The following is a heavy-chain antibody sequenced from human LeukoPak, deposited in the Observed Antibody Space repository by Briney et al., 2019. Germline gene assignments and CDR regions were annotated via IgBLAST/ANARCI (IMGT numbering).Heavy chain of an antibody. Sequence: PGGSLRLSCAASGFTFSSYGMHWVRQAPGKGLEWVAVISYDGSNKYYADSVKGRFTISGDNSKNTLYLQMNSLRAEDTAVYYCAKGIAVAGTLPPSDYWGQGTLVTVSS. CDR1: GFTFSSYG. CDR3: AKGIAVAGTLPPSDY. D-gene: IGHD6-19*01. J-gene: IGHJ4*02. CDR2: ISYDGSNK. V-gene: IGHV3-30*18.